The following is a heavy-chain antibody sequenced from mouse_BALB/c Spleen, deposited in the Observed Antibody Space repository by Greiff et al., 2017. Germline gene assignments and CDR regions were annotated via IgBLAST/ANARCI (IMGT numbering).Heavy chain of an antibody. CDR1: GYTFTSYY. V-gene: IGHV1S81*02. Sequence: VQLQQSGAELVKPGASVKLSCKASGYTFTSYYMYWVKQRPGQGLEWIGEINPSNGGTNFNEKFKSKATLTVDKSSSTAYMQLSSLTSEDSAVYYCTRWGDYGAWFAYWGQGTLVTVSA. D-gene: IGHD2-4*01. CDR3: TRWGDYGAWFAY. J-gene: IGHJ3*01. CDR2: INPSNGGT.